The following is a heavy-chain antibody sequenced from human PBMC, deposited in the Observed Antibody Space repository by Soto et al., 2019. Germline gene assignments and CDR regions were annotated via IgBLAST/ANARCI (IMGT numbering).Heavy chain of an antibody. V-gene: IGHV1-3*01. D-gene: IGHD6-19*01. CDR2: INAGNGNT. CDR1: GYTFTSYA. J-gene: IGHJ6*03. Sequence: GASVKVSCKASGYTFTSYAMHWMRQAPGQRLEWMGWINAGNGNTKYSQKFQGRVTITRDTSASTAYMELSSLRSEDTAVYYCARDLQWRHYYYLDVWGKGTTVNVSS. CDR3: ARDLQWRHYYYLDV.